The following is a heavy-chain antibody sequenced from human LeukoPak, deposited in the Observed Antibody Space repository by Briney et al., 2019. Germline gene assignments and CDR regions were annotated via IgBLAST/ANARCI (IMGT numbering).Heavy chain of an antibody. Sequence: SETLSLTCTVSGYSISSDYYWGWIRQPPGKGREWIGYIYYSGSTNYNPSLRSRVTISVDTSKNRFSLKLSSVTAADTAVYYCARAGTGWLRGYYMDVWGKGTTVTISS. J-gene: IGHJ6*03. D-gene: IGHD3-9*01. CDR3: ARAGTGWLRGYYMDV. CDR1: GYSISSDYY. V-gene: IGHV4-61*01. CDR2: IYYSGST.